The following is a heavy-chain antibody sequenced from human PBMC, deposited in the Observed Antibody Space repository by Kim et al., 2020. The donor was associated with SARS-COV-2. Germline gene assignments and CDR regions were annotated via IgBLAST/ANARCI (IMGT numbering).Heavy chain of an antibody. J-gene: IGHJ4*02. CDR3: ARDRFRCRDYFDY. V-gene: IGHV3-48*01. D-gene: IGHD2-8*01. CDR2: ISRSSSTI. Sequence: GGSLRLSCAASGFTFSSYSMNWVRQAPGKGLEWVSNISRSSSTIYYVDSVKGRFTISRDNAKNSLYLQMNSLRAEDTAVYYCARDRFRCRDYFDYWGQG. CDR1: GFTFSSYS.